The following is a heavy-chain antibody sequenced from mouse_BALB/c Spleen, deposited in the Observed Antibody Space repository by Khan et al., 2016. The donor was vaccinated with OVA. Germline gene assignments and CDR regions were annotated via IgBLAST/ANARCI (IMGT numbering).Heavy chain of an antibody. CDR2: IFPGNGNI. J-gene: IGHJ4*01. CDR3: SRSRYYGSNPLMDY. Sequence: QVQLQQSGAELVKPGASVNLSCKASDYTFTSYDINWVRQGPEQGLEWIGWIFPGNGNIKYNEKFKGKATLTTDKSSTTAYMQLSRLTSEDSAVYFCSRSRYYGSNPLMDYWGQGTSVTVSS. V-gene: IGHV1S56*01. D-gene: IGHD1-1*01. CDR1: DYTFTSYD.